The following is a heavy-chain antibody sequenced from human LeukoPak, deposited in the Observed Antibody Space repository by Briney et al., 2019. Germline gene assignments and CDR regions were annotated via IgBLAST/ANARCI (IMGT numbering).Heavy chain of an antibody. D-gene: IGHD6-19*01. J-gene: IGHJ4*02. CDR2: ISCDSRCI. V-gene: IGHV3-21*01. CDR3: ARFETVAAKPFEY. Sequence: GGSLRLSCAASGFTFSSYSMNWVLQAPGKVLEWVSSISCDSRCIFYAEPVKGRFTISRDNAENSLYLQMNSLRVEDTAVYYCARFETVAAKPFEYWGQGTLVTVSS. CDR1: GFTFSSYS.